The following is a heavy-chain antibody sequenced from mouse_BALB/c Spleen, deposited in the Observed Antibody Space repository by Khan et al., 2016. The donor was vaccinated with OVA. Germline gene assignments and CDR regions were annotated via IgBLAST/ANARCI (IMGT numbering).Heavy chain of an antibody. D-gene: IGHD1-1*01. CDR1: GFSLSNYG. V-gene: IGHV2-9*02. CDR3: ARALFNGAWFAY. Sequence: VQLQESGPGLVAPSQTLSITCTVSGFSLSNYGVNWVRQPPGTGLEWLGVIWAGGSTNHNSALMSRLSICKDDSKSQVFLKMNSLQTDDTAMDYCARALFNGAWFAYWGQGTLVTVSA. J-gene: IGHJ3*01. CDR2: IWAGGST.